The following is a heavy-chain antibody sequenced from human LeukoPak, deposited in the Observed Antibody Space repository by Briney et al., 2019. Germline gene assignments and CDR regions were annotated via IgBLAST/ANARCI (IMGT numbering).Heavy chain of an antibody. Sequence: ASVKVSCKVSGYTLTELSMHWVRQAPGKGLEWMGGFDPEDGETIYAQKFQGRVTMTEDTPTDTAYMELSSLRSEDTAVYYCASPALDSSSWYYLGYWGQGTLVTVSS. J-gene: IGHJ4*02. CDR2: FDPEDGET. V-gene: IGHV1-24*01. CDR1: GYTLTELS. CDR3: ASPALDSSSWYYLGY. D-gene: IGHD6-13*01.